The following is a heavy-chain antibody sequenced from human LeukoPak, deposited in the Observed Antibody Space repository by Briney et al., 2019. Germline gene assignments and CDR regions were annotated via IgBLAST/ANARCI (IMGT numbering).Heavy chain of an antibody. J-gene: IGHJ5*02. CDR3: AREAVAAAQVFDP. CDR1: GGTFSSYA. CDR2: IIPIFGTA. D-gene: IGHD6-19*01. V-gene: IGHV1-69*06. Sequence: GASVKVSCKASGGTFSSYAISWVRQAPGQGLEWMGGIIPIFGTANYAQKFQGRVTITADKSTSTAYMELGSLRSEDTAVYYCAREAVAAAQVFDPWGQGTLVTVSS.